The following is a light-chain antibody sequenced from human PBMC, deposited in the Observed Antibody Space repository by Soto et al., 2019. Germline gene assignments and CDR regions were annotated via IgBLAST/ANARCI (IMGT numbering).Light chain of an antibody. CDR2: AAS. J-gene: IGKJ1*01. CDR3: QQSYSTPPT. CDR1: QSISSY. V-gene: IGKV1-39*01. Sequence: DIQMTQSPSSLSASVGDRVTITCLASQSISSYLNWYQQKPGKAPKLLIYAASSLQSGVPSRFSGSGSGTDFTLTISSLQPDDFATYYCQQSYSTPPTFGQGTKVDIK.